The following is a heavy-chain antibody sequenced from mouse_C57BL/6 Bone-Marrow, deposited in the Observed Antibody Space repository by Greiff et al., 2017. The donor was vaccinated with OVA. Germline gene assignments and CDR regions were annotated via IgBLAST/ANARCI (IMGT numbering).Heavy chain of an antibody. CDR2: LWGGGSK. D-gene: IGHD2-5*01. V-gene: IGHV2-9*01. CDR1: GFSLTSYG. J-gene: IGHJ4*01. CDR3: AKHNPSNPYAMDY. Sequence: VKLMESGPGLVAPSQSLSITCTVSGFSLTSYGVDWVRQPPGKGLEWLGVLWGGGSKNYNSALMSRLSISKDNSKSQVFLKMNSLQTDDTAMYYCAKHNPSNPYAMDYWGQGTSVTVSS.